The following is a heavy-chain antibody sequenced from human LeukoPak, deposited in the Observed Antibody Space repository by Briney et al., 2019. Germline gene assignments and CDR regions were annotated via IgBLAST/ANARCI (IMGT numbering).Heavy chain of an antibody. J-gene: IGHJ6*02. CDR3: ARDKRYCSGGSCYSSWLRYYYGMDV. Sequence: GGSLRLSCAASGFTFSSYAMSWVRQAPGKGLEWVSAISGSGGSTYYADSVKGRFTISRDNSKNTLYLQMNSLRAEDTAVYYCARDKRYCSGGSCYSSWLRYYYGMDVWGQGTTVTVSS. D-gene: IGHD2-15*01. CDR1: GFTFSSYA. CDR2: ISGSGGST. V-gene: IGHV3-23*01.